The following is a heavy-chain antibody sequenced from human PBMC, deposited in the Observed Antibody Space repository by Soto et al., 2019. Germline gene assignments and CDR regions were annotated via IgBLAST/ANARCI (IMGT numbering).Heavy chain of an antibody. Sequence: GGSLRLSCAASGFTFSSYAMNWVRQAPGKGLEWVSSISSSSSYIYYADSVKGRFTISRDNAKNSLYLQMNSLRAEDTAVYYCARGNVSSGWYAFDIWGQGTMVTVSS. CDR2: ISSSSSYI. V-gene: IGHV3-21*01. J-gene: IGHJ3*02. CDR1: GFTFSSYA. D-gene: IGHD6-19*01. CDR3: ARGNVSSGWYAFDI.